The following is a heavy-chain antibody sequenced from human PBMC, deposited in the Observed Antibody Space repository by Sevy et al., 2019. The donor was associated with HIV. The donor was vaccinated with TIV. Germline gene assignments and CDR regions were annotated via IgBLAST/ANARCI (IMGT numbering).Heavy chain of an antibody. CDR2: ITDSGDGA. D-gene: IGHD3-10*01. CDR1: GFAFGSSF. V-gene: IGHV3-23*01. CDR3: AKHFGSRIYNTRHTDSHITS. Sequence: GESLKISCTAAGFAFGSSFMTWVRQAPGKGLEWVSSITDSGDGAYCAGSVEGRFTISRDNSKNTLFLQMSSLRVEDTAIFYCAKHFGSRIYNTRHTDSHITSWGQGTLVTVSS. J-gene: IGHJ1*01.